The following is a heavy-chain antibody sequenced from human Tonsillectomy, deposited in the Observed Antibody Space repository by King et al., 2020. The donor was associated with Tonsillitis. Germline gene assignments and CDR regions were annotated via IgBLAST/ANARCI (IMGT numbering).Heavy chain of an antibody. D-gene: IGHD3-22*01. J-gene: IGHJ4*02. CDR1: GYSISSGYY. CDR3: ARDGSSSGYYY. CDR2: IYHSGST. Sequence: VQLQESGPGLVKPSETLSLTCAVSGYSISSGYYWGWIRQPPGKGLEWLGSIYHSGSTYYNPSLKSRVTISVDTSKNQFSLKLSSVTAADTAVYYCARDGSSSGYYYWGQGTLVTVSS. V-gene: IGHV4-38-2*02.